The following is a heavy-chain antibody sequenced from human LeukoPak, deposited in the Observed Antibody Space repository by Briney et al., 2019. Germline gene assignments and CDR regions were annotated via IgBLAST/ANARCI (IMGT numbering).Heavy chain of an antibody. D-gene: IGHD3-22*01. CDR1: GFTFSNYW. V-gene: IGHV3-7*01. CDR2: ISQDGSEM. J-gene: IGHJ2*01. CDR3: ARDQGSMIVVRTTSWYFDL. Sequence: GGSLRLSCAASGFTFSNYWMSWVRQAPGKGLEWLANISQDGSEMYYVDSVKGRFTISRDNGKNSLYLQISSLRADDTAVYYCARDQGSMIVVRTTSWYFDLWGRGTLVTVSS.